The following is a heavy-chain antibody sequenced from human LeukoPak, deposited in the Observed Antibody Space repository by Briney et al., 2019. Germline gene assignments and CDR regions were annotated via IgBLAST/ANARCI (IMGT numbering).Heavy chain of an antibody. V-gene: IGHV3-30*03. CDR1: GFTFSSYS. CDR2: ISYDGSNK. J-gene: IGHJ6*02. D-gene: IGHD3-10*01. CDR3: ARGPKRIAMVRGARQGYGMDV. Sequence: GGSLRLSCAASGFTFSSYSMNWVRQAPGKGLEWVAVISYDGSNKYYADSVKGRFTISRDNSKNTLYLQMNSLRAEDTAVYYCARGPKRIAMVRGARQGYGMDVWGQGTTVTVSS.